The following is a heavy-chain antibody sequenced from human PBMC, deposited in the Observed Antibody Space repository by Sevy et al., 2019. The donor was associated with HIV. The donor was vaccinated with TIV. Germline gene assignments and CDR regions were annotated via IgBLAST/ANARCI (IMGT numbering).Heavy chain of an antibody. V-gene: IGHV1-18*01. Sequence: ASVKVSCKASGYTFTSYGISWVRQAPGQGLEWMGWISAYNGNTNYAQELQGRVTMTTDTSTSTAYMELRSLRSDDTAVYYCAREPGLSGFYDSSGYLLSLDYWGQGTLVTVSS. D-gene: IGHD3-22*01. J-gene: IGHJ4*02. CDR2: ISAYNGNT. CDR1: GYTFTSYG. CDR3: AREPGLSGFYDSSGYLLSLDY.